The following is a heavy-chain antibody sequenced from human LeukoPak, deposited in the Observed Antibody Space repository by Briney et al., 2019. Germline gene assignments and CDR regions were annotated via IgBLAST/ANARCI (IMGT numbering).Heavy chain of an antibody. CDR3: AKEVGPDLGS. D-gene: IGHD1-26*01. CDR2: IWYDGSKT. J-gene: IGHJ4*02. Sequence: GGSLRLSCGGSGFNFRSYAIHWVRQPPGKGLEWVAIIWYDGSKTYYAESVKGRFTISRDNSNNMAYLQMSSLRVEDTAVYFCAKEVGPDLGSWGQGTLVAVSS. CDR1: GFNFRSYA. V-gene: IGHV3-33*03.